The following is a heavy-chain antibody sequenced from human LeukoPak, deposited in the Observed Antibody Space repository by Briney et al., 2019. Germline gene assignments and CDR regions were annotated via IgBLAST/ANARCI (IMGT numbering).Heavy chain of an antibody. CDR2: IRSKAYGGTA. Sequence: GGSLRLSCSASGFTFGDYSMSWFRQAPGQGLEWVGFIRSKAYGGTAEYAASVKGRFTISRDDSESIAYLQMDSLKAADTAVYYCSREIRYFDWFQADYWGQGTLVTVSS. CDR3: SREIRYFDWFQADY. D-gene: IGHD3-9*01. J-gene: IGHJ4*02. V-gene: IGHV3-49*03. CDR1: GFTFGDYS.